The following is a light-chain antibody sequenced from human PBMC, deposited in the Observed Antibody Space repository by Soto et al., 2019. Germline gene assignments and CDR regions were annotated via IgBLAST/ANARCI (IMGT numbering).Light chain of an antibody. CDR2: GIY. V-gene: IGKV3D-15*01. J-gene: IGKJ1*01. Sequence: EVVMTQSPTILSVSPGERATVSCRASQSVSSNLAWYQQKPGQAPRLLMYGIYTRAPGIPARFSGSGSGTEFTLTISSLQSEDSAVYYCQQYNNWPPRTFGQGTKVEIK. CDR1: QSVSSN. CDR3: QQYNNWPPRT.